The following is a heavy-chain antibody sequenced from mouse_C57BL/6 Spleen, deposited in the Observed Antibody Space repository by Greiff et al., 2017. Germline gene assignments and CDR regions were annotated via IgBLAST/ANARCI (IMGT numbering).Heavy chain of an antibody. V-gene: IGHV1-82*01. CDR1: GYAFSSSW. D-gene: IGHD4-1*01. CDR2: IYPGDGDT. J-gene: IGHJ3*01. CDR3: ARLGSVAY. Sequence: QVTLKESGPELVKPGASVKISCKASGYAFSSSWMNWVKQRPGKGLEWIGRIYPGDGDTNYNGKFKGKATLTADKSSSTAYMQLSSLTSEDSAVYFCARLGSVAYWGQGTLVTVSA.